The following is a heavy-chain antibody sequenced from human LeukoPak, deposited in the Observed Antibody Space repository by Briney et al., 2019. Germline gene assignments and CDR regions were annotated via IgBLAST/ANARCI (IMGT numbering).Heavy chain of an antibody. V-gene: IGHV3-23*01. Sequence: GGSLRLSCAASGFTFSSYWMHWVRQVPGKGLEWVSSINTSGGRTHYADSVKGRFTISRDNSKNTLYLQMSGLRVEDTAVYYCAKQAFGDYLYYFDHWGQGTLVTVSS. D-gene: IGHD4-17*01. CDR1: GFTFSSYW. CDR3: AKQAFGDYLYYFDH. CDR2: INTSGGRT. J-gene: IGHJ4*02.